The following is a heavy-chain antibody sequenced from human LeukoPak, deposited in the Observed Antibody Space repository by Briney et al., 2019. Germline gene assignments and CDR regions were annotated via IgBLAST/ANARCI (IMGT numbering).Heavy chain of an antibody. V-gene: IGHV4-39*07. Sequence: SETLSLTCTVSGGSISSSSYYWGWIRQPPGKGLEWIGSIYYSGSTYYNPSLKSRVTISVDTSKNQFSLKLSSVTAADTAVYYCARDGRAFDIWGQGTLVTVSP. CDR2: IYYSGST. CDR1: GGSISSSSYY. CDR3: ARDGRAFDI. J-gene: IGHJ4*02. D-gene: IGHD3-9*01.